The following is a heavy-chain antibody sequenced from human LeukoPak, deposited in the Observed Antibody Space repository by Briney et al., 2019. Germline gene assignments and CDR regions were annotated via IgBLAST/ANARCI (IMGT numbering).Heavy chain of an antibody. D-gene: IGHD3-9*01. V-gene: IGHV1-69*13. CDR1: GGTFSSYA. CDR2: IIPIFGTA. CDR3: ARGRLRYFDEDNYYFDY. J-gene: IGHJ4*02. Sequence: ATVKVSCKASGGTFSSYAISWVRQAPGQGLEWMGGIIPIFGTANYAQKFQGRVTITADESTSTAYMELSSLRSEDTAVYYCARGRLRYFDEDNYYFDYWGQGTLVTVSS.